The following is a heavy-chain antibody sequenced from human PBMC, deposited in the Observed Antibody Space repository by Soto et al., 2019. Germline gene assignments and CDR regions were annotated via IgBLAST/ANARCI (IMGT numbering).Heavy chain of an antibody. CDR2: ISTYNGDT. Sequence: GASVKVSCKASGYTFTRSGISWVRQAPGQGLEWMGWISTYNGDTNYAQTFQGRVTMTTDTSTSTVHMEVRSLRSDDTAIYYCAITSSVRMPWMGWHYYGMDVWGQGTTVTVSS. V-gene: IGHV1-18*01. CDR1: GYTFTRSG. D-gene: IGHD2-15*01. CDR3: AITSSVRMPWMGWHYYGMDV. J-gene: IGHJ6*02.